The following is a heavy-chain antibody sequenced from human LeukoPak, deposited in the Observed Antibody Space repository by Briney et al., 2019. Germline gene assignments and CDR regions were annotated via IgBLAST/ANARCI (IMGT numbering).Heavy chain of an antibody. V-gene: IGHV3-74*01. CDR2: INSDGSST. Sequence: GGSLRLSCAASGFTFSTYWMHWVRQAPGKGLVWVSRINSDGSSTSYADSVKGRFTISRDNAKNTLYLQMNSLRVEDTAVYYCARSPGIQLWPDDYWGQETLVTVSS. J-gene: IGHJ4*02. CDR3: ARSPGIQLWPDDY. D-gene: IGHD5-18*01. CDR1: GFTFSTYW.